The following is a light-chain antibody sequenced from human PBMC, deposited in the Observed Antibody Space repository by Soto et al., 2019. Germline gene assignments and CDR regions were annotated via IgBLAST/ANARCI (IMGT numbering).Light chain of an antibody. J-gene: IGKJ2*01. Sequence: EIVMTQSPATLSVSPGERATLSCRASQSVSSNLAWYQQKPGQAPRLLTYGASTRATGIPARFSGSGSGTEFTLTISSLQSEDFAVYYCQQYGSSSYTFGQGTQLEIK. CDR3: QQYGSSSYT. CDR2: GAS. V-gene: IGKV3-15*01. CDR1: QSVSSN.